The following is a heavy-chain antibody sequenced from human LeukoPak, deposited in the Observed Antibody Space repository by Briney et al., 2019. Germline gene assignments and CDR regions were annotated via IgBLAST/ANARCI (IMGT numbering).Heavy chain of an antibody. CDR2: ITWDGQNI. D-gene: IGHD5-18*01. J-gene: IGHJ4*02. CDR3: SKGDDRYGFDY. V-gene: IGHV3-43*01. Sequence: GGSLRLSCAASGFTFEDFTMHWVRQAPGKALEWVSLITWDGQNIEYQDSVKGRFTISRDNSENSLYLQMKSLKTEDTALYFCSKGDDRYGFDYWGQGTPVTVSS. CDR1: GFTFEDFT.